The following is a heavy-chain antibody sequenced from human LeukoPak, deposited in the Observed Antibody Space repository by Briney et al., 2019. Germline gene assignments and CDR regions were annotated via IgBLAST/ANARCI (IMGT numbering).Heavy chain of an antibody. CDR1: GGTFSSYA. Sequence: ASVKVSCKASGGTFSSYAISWVRQAPGQGLEWMGGIIPIFGTANYAQKFQGRVTITTDESTSTAYMELSGLRSEDTAVYYCARGGVAKYYYDSSGAFDYWGQGTLVTVSS. CDR2: IIPIFGTA. CDR3: ARGGVAKYYYDSSGAFDY. J-gene: IGHJ4*02. D-gene: IGHD3-22*01. V-gene: IGHV1-69*05.